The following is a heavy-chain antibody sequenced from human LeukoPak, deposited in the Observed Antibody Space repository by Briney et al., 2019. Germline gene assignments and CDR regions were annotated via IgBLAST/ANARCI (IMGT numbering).Heavy chain of an antibody. J-gene: IGHJ3*02. CDR1: GFTFSSYS. V-gene: IGHV3-21*01. CDR2: ISSSSSYI. D-gene: IGHD4-17*01. Sequence: GGSLRLSCAASGFTFSSYSMNWVRQAPGKGLEWVSSISSSSSYIYYANSVKGRFTISRDNSKNTLYLQMNSLRAEDTAVYYCAKVGMTTVTSDAFDIWGQGTMVTVSS. CDR3: AKVGMTTVTSDAFDI.